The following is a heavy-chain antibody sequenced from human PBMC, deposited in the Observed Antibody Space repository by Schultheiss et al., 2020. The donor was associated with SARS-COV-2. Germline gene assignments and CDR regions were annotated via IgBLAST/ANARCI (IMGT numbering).Heavy chain of an antibody. J-gene: IGHJ6*02. Sequence: GGSLRLSCVASEYTFGNYWMHWVRQAPGKGLVWVSRITPDGGSTDYADSVRGRFTTSRDNAKNTVYLQMNSLRVEDTAIYFCARGVHGLDVWGQGTTVTVSS. CDR3: ARGVHGLDV. CDR1: EYTFGNYW. CDR2: ITPDGGST. V-gene: IGHV3-74*01.